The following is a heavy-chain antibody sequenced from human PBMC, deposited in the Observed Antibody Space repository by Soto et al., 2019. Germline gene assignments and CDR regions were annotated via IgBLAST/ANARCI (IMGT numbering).Heavy chain of an antibody. V-gene: IGHV1-69*12. CDR1: GGTFGNTA. J-gene: IGHJ5*02. D-gene: IGHD3-3*01. CDR3: ARDGDPGYSFWSGPVGGGRFDP. CDR2: IVPMFGTA. Sequence: QVQLVQSGAEVKEPGSSVNVSCKTSGGTFGNTAVTWVRQAPGQGLEWIGGIVPMFGTANYAQKFRGRVTVTAAESTSTAYRELSSLRSDDTAVYYCARDGDPGYSFWSGPVGGGRFDPWGQGTLVTVSS.